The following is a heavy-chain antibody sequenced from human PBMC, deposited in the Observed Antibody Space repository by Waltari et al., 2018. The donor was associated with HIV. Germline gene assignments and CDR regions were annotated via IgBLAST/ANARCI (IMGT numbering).Heavy chain of an antibody. D-gene: IGHD3-10*01. CDR3: ATGGSGSVNDAFDI. CDR2: ISPILGIA. CDR1: GGTFSSYT. V-gene: IGHV1-69*02. J-gene: IGHJ3*02. Sequence: QVQLVQSGAEVKKPGSSVKVSCKASGGTFSSYTISWVRQAPGQGLEWMGRISPILGIANYAQKFQGRVTITADKSTSTAYMELSSLRSEDTAVYYCATGGSGSVNDAFDIWGQGTMVTVSS.